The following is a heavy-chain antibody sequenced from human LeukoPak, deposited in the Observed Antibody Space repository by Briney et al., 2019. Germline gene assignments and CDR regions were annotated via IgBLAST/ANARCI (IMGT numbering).Heavy chain of an antibody. CDR3: ARRGVTYYSDY. CDR1: GGSISSSSYY. V-gene: IGHV4-39*01. J-gene: IGHJ4*02. D-gene: IGHD2-8*02. CDR2: IYYSGST. Sequence: SETLSLTCTVSGGSISSSSYYWGWIRQTPGKGLEWIGSIYYSGSTYYNPSLKSRVTISVDTSKNQFSLKLSSVTAADTAVYYCARRGVTYYSDYWGQGTLVTVSS.